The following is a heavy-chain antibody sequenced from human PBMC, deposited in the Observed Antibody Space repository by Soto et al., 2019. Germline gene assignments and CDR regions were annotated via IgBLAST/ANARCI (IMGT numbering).Heavy chain of an antibody. CDR2: IYYSGRT. J-gene: IGHJ6*02. Sequence: SETLSLTCTVSGGSISSYYWIWIRQPPGKGLEWIGYIYYSGRTNYNPSLKSRVTISVDTSKNQFSLKLSSVTAADTALYYCARDREYYYDSSGYRHYYVMDVWGQGTTVTVSS. D-gene: IGHD3-22*01. CDR3: ARDREYYYDSSGYRHYYVMDV. CDR1: GGSISSYY. V-gene: IGHV4-59*01.